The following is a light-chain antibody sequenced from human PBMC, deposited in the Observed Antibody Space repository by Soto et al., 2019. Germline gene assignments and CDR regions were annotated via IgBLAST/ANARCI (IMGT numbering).Light chain of an antibody. V-gene: IGKV1-39*01. CDR1: QRVGSY. CDR2: SAS. J-gene: IGKJ1*01. Sequence: DIQMTQSPSSLSASVGDRVTITCRASQRVGSYLNWYQQKPGKAPTLLIYSASELQSGVSSRFSGSGSVTDFTLTIRNLQPEDFAVYYCQQSHNTPLTFGQGTKVEI. CDR3: QQSHNTPLT.